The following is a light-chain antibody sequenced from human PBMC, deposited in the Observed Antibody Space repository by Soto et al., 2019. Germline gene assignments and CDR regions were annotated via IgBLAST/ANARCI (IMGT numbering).Light chain of an antibody. Sequence: AIQLTQSPSSLSASVGDRVTITCRASQGISSALAWYQQKPGKAPKLLIYDASSLESGVPSRFSGSGSGTDFTLTISSLQPEDFATYYCQQFNSYPQGRTFGGGTKVEIK. V-gene: IGKV1-13*02. CDR3: QQFNSYPQGRT. J-gene: IGKJ4*01. CDR2: DAS. CDR1: QGISSA.